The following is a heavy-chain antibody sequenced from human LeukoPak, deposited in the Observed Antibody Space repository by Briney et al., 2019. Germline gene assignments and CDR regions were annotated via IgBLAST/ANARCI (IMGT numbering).Heavy chain of an antibody. V-gene: IGHV4-59*01. CDR2: IYYSGST. CDR3: ARDRGSSGWYRDFDY. D-gene: IGHD6-19*01. Sequence: SETLSLTCTVSGGSISSYYWSWIRQPPGKGLEWIGYIYYSGSTNYNPSLKSRVTISVDTSKNQFSLKLSSVTAADTAVHHCARDRGSSGWYRDFDYWGQGTLVSVSS. CDR1: GGSISSYY. J-gene: IGHJ4*02.